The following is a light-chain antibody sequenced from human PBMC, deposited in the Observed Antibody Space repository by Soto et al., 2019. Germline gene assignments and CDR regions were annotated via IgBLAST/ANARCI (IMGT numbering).Light chain of an antibody. CDR1: QSISSW. Sequence: DIQMTQSPSTLSASVGDRVTITCRASQSISSWLAWYQQKPGKAPKLLIYKASSLKSGVSSRFSGSRSGTDFTLTISSLQPDDFATYFCQQYTSYPSITFGQGTRLEMK. J-gene: IGKJ5*01. V-gene: IGKV1-5*03. CDR3: QQYTSYPSIT. CDR2: KAS.